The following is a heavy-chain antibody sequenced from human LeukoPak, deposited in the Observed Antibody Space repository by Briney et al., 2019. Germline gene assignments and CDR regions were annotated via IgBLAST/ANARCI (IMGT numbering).Heavy chain of an antibody. D-gene: IGHD1-14*01. Sequence: GGSLRLSCAASRFTFSSYWMHWVRQVPGKGLVWVSRINADGSSTYYADSVKGRFTISRDNAKNTLFLQMNSLRGEDTAVYYCVRGNPIDFWGQGTLVTVSS. CDR1: RFTFSSYW. V-gene: IGHV3-74*01. J-gene: IGHJ4*02. CDR3: VRGNPIDF. CDR2: INADGSST.